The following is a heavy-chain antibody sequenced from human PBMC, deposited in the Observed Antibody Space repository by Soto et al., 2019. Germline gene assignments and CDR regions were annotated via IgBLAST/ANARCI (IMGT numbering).Heavy chain of an antibody. J-gene: IGHJ6*02. Sequence: PSETLSLTCTVSGGSISSYYWSWIRQPPGKGLEWIGYIYYSGSTNYNPSLKSRVTISVDTSKNQFSLKLSSVTAADTAVYYCARETLTPRYYYYGMDVWGQGTTVTVSS. CDR3: ARETLTPRYYYYGMDV. CDR1: GGSISSYY. V-gene: IGHV4-59*01. CDR2: IYYSGST. D-gene: IGHD1-20*01.